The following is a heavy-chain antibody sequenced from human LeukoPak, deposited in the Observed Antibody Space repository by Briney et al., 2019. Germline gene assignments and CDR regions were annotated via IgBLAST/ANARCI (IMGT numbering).Heavy chain of an antibody. CDR1: GYTFTGYY. D-gene: IGHD4-17*01. CDR2: INPNSGVT. Sequence: GASVKVSCKASGYTFTGYYMHWVRQAPGQGLEWMGWINPNSGVTDYAQKFQGRVTMTRDTSISTAYMEASSLRSDDTAVYYCARDFGRAYGDKFDYWGQGTLVTVSS. J-gene: IGHJ4*02. CDR3: ARDFGRAYGDKFDY. V-gene: IGHV1-2*02.